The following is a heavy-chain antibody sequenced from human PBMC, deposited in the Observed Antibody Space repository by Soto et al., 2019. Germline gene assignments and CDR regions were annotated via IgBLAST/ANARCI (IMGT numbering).Heavy chain of an antibody. CDR1: GFTFSSSG. CDR3: AAFPGPDYLWGNYRYFPN. J-gene: IGHJ4*02. Sequence: GGSLRLSCAASGFTFSSSGMSWVRQTPGKGLERVSAINRSGEKTYYADSVKGRFTISRDNSNNRLYLQMNSLRAEDTAVYYCAAFPGPDYLWGNYRYFPNWGQGALVTVSS. V-gene: IGHV3-23*01. CDR2: INRSGEKT. D-gene: IGHD3-16*02.